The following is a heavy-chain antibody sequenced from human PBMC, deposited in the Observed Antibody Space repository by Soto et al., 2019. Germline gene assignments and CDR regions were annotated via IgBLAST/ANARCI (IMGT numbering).Heavy chain of an antibody. V-gene: IGHV6-1*01. CDR3: ARGTGDPRGHALNV. D-gene: IGHD7-27*01. CDR1: GDSVSSNSAA. J-gene: IGHJ3*01. Sequence: TLSLTCAISGDSVSSNSAAWNWIRQSPSRGLEWLGRTYYRSKWYNDYALSLRSRITVNPDTSRNQFSLHLNSVTPEDTAVYYCARGTGDPRGHALNVWGQGTMVTVSS. CDR2: TYYRSKWYN.